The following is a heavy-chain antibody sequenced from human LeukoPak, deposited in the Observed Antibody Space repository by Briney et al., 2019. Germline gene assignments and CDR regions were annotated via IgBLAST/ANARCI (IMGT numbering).Heavy chain of an antibody. CDR2: IYYSGST. J-gene: IGHJ6*03. V-gene: IGHV4-59*08. CDR3: ARLVRCVGYYDQYMDV. Sequence: PSETLSLTCTISGGSFSSYSWSWIRQPPGKALEWIGFIYYSGSTNYNPSLKSRVSISLDTSNIQFSLNLRYVTAADTAVYYCARLVRCVGYYDQYMDVWGKGTTVIVSS. D-gene: IGHD1-26*01. CDR1: GGSFSSYS.